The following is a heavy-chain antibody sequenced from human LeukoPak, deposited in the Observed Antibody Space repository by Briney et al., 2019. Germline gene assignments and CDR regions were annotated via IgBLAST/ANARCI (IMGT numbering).Heavy chain of an antibody. CDR1: GFTFSSYA. CDR2: FSGSGAGT. CDR3: AKDLSWSYDYGDYGDY. D-gene: IGHD4-17*01. Sequence: GGSLRLSCAASGFTFSSYAMSWVRQAPGKGLEWVSSFSGSGAGTYYADSVKGRFTISRDNSKNTLYLQMNSLRAEDTAVYYCAKDLSWSYDYGDYGDYWGQGTLVTVSS. J-gene: IGHJ4*02. V-gene: IGHV3-23*01.